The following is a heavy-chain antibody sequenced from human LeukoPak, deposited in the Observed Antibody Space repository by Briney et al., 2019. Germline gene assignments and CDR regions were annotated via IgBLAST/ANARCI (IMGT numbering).Heavy chain of an antibody. CDR2: FDPEDGET. CDR1: GYTLTELS. CDR3: ATRWWVGSSGYYSYFDY. J-gene: IGHJ4*02. Sequence: ASVKVSCKVSGYTLTELSMHWVRQAPGKGLEWMGGFDPEDGETIYAQKFQGRVTMTEDTSTDTAYMELSSLRSEDTAVYYCATRWWVGSSGYYSYFDYWGQGTLVTVSS. V-gene: IGHV1-24*01. D-gene: IGHD3-22*01.